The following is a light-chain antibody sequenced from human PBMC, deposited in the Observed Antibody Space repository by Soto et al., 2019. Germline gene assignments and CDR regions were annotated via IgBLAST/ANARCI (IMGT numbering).Light chain of an antibody. CDR1: DFGSET. J-gene: IGLJ1*01. CDR3: QVWDSGSDQYV. V-gene: IGLV3-21*02. CDR2: DDG. Sequence: SYELTQPPSVSVAQGQTATITCGKKDFGSETVHWYQQSPGQAPVLVVYDDGDRPSGMPERFSGSNSGDTATLTISRVEAGDEADYYCQVWDSGSDQYVFGTGTKVTVL.